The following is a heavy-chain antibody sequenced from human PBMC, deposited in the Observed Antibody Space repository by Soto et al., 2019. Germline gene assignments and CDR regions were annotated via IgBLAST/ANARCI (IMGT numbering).Heavy chain of an antibody. J-gene: IGHJ4*01. Sequence: PSETLSLTCTVSGGSITNYYWSWIRQPPGKELEWIGFISYDGNTNYNPSLKSRVTMSLDTSRNQFSLIVESVTAADTAVYYCARRHRFCSGGSCYLFDYWGHGSLVTVSS. CDR1: GGSITNYY. CDR2: ISYDGNT. D-gene: IGHD2-15*01. V-gene: IGHV4-59*01. CDR3: ARRHRFCSGGSCYLFDY.